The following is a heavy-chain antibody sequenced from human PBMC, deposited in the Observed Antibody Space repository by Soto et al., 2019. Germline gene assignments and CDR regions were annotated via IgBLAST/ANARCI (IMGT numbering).Heavy chain of an antibody. CDR1: GGSISSDNW. CDR3: ATYVTFRGFDY. Sequence: SETLSLTCAVSGGSISSDNWWTWVRQPPGKGLEWIGEIYHSGSTNYNPSLKSRVTISVDKSKDQFSLKLTSVTAADTAVYYCATYVTFRGFDYWGQGALVTVSS. D-gene: IGHD3-10*02. J-gene: IGHJ4*02. V-gene: IGHV4-4*02. CDR2: IYHSGST.